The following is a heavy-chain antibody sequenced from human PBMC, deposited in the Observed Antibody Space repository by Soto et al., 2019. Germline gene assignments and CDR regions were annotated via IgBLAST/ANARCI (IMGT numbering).Heavy chain of an antibody. V-gene: IGHV3-23*01. J-gene: IGHJ4*02. CDR3: AKVAPYCSSTTCYIDY. CDR1: GFTFSSYA. D-gene: IGHD2-2*01. CDR2: ISGSGGNT. Sequence: EVQLLESGGGLVRPGGALRLSCAASGFTFSSYAMSWVRQAPGKGLEWVSTISGSGGNTHYADSVKGRFTISRDNSKNTVYLQINSLRAEDTAVYYCAKVAPYCSSTTCYIDYWGQGTLVTVSS.